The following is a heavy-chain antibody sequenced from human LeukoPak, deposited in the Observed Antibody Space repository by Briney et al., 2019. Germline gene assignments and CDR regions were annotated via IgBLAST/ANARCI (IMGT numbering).Heavy chain of an antibody. J-gene: IGHJ4*02. CDR2: INPNSGGT. D-gene: IGHD3-3*01. CDR3: ARRKIFGEKQPADY. V-gene: IGHV1-2*02. CDR1: GYTFTGYY. Sequence: GASVKVSCKASGYTFTGYYMHWVRQAPGQGLEWMGWINPNSGGTNYAQKFQGRVTMTRDTSISTAYMELSRLRSDDTAVYYCARRKIFGEKQPADYWGQGTLVTVSS.